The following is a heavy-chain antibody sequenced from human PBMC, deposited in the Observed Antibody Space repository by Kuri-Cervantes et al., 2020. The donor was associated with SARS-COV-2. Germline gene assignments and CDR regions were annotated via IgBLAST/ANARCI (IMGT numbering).Heavy chain of an antibody. J-gene: IGHJ4*02. Sequence: GGSLRLSCAASGFTFSSYAMSWVRQAPGKGLEWVSAISGSGGSTYYADSVKGRFTISRDNSKNTLYLQMSSLRAEDTAVYYCVRDGDHWNFDYWGQGTLVTVSS. CDR1: GFTFSSYA. V-gene: IGHV3-23*01. D-gene: IGHD1-1*01. CDR3: VRDGDHWNFDY. CDR2: ISGSGGST.